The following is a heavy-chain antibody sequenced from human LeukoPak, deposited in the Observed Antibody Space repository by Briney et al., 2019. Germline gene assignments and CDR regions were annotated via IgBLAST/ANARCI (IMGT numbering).Heavy chain of an antibody. Sequence: SETLSLTCTVSGGSISSYYWSWIRQPPGKGLEWIGYIYYSGSTNYNPSLKSRVTISVDTSKNQFSLKVSSVTAADTAVYYCARQGGSSWDFDYWGQGTLVTVSS. CDR2: IYYSGST. D-gene: IGHD6-13*01. V-gene: IGHV4-59*08. CDR3: ARQGGSSWDFDY. CDR1: GGSISSYY. J-gene: IGHJ4*02.